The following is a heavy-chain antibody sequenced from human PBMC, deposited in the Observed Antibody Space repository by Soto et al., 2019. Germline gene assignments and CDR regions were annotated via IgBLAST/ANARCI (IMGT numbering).Heavy chain of an antibody. Sequence: GGSLRLSCAASGFTFSSYAMSWVRQTPGKGLEWVSAISGSGGSTYYADSVKGRFTISRDNSKNTLYLQMNSLRAEDTAVYYCAKGAGYSSSWKNYFDYWGQGTLVTVSS. D-gene: IGHD6-13*01. CDR1: GFTFSSYA. J-gene: IGHJ4*02. V-gene: IGHV3-23*01. CDR2: ISGSGGST. CDR3: AKGAGYSSSWKNYFDY.